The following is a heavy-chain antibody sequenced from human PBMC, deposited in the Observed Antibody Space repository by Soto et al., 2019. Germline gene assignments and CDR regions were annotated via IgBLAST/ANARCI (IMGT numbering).Heavy chain of an antibody. J-gene: IGHJ5*02. D-gene: IGHD2-21*01. CDR2: VYYSGDT. CDR3: ARLVVVAPVANA. Sequence: ETLSLTCSVSGYSISNTGYYWGWLRQAPGKGLEYIASVYYSGDTYYNPSLKSRVSMSVDTSKNQFSLQLTSVTATDTAVYFCARLVVVAPVANAWGQGTMVAVS. V-gene: IGHV4-39*01. CDR1: GYSISNTGYY.